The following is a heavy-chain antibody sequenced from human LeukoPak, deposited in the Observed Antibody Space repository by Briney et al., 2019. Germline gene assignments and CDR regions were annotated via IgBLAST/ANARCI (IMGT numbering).Heavy chain of an antibody. D-gene: IGHD3-22*01. CDR3: ARGNYYDSRTYYRAFDI. CDR1: GGSLSSYY. J-gene: IGHJ3*02. Sequence: SETLSLTCTVSGGSLSSYYWSWIRQPPGKGLEWIGYLYYSGSTNYNPSLKSRVTMSVGTSKNQFSLKLSSVTAADTAVYYCARGNYYDSRTYYRAFDIWGQETMVTVSS. V-gene: IGHV4-59*01. CDR2: LYYSGST.